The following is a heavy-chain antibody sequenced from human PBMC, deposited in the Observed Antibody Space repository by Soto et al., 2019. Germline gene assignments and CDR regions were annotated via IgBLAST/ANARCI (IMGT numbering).Heavy chain of an antibody. CDR3: ARHGGSYYFDY. D-gene: IGHD1-26*01. CDR1: GGSISSSTYY. V-gene: IGHV4-39*01. Sequence: QLQLQESGPGLVKPSETLSLTCTVSGGSISSSTYYWGWIRQPPGKGLEWIGSIYSGNTYHNPSLRSRVTLSAATAKNQLSLRLSSVTAADTAVYYCARHGGSYYFDYWGQGTLVTVSS. J-gene: IGHJ4*02. CDR2: IYSGNT.